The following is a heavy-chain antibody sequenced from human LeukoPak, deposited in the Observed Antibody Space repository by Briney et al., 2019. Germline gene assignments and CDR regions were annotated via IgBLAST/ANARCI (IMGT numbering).Heavy chain of an antibody. D-gene: IGHD3-22*01. CDR1: GYGFTSYW. CDR3: ASGLYYYDSSGYYYDLP. V-gene: IGHV5-51*01. Sequence: GESLKISCKGSGYGFTSYWIGWVRQMPGKGLEWMGIIYPGDSDTRYSPSFQGQVTISADKSIITAYLQWSSLKASDTAMYYCASGLYYYDSSGYYYDLPWGQGTLVTVSS. CDR2: IYPGDSDT. J-gene: IGHJ5*02.